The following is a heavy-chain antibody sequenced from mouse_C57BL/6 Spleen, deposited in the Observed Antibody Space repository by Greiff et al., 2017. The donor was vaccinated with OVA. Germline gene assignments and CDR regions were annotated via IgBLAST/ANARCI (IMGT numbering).Heavy chain of an antibody. D-gene: IGHD4-1*01. J-gene: IGHJ1*03. V-gene: IGHV5-17*01. Sequence: EVKLVESGGGLVKPGGSLKLSCAASGFTFSDYGMHWVRQAPEKGLEWVAYISSGSSTIYYADTVTGRFTISRDNAKNTLFLQMNSLRSEDTAMYYCARGRTGPWYFDVWGTGTTVTVSS. CDR3: ARGRTGPWYFDV. CDR2: ISSGSSTI. CDR1: GFTFSDYG.